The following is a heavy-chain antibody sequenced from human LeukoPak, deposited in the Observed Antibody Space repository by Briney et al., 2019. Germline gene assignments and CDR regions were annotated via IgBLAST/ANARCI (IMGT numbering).Heavy chain of an antibody. J-gene: IGHJ4*02. D-gene: IGHD6-19*01. Sequence: ASVKVSCKASGYTFTSYYMHWVRQAPGQGLEWMGIINPSGGSTSYAQKFQGSVTMTRDMSTSTVYMELSSLRSEDTAVYYCAGAVAEHQFDYWGQGTLVTVSS. V-gene: IGHV1-46*01. CDR1: GYTFTSYY. CDR3: AGAVAEHQFDY. CDR2: INPSGGST.